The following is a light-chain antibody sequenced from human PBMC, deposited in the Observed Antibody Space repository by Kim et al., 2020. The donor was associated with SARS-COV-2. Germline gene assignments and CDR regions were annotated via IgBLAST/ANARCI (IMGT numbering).Light chain of an antibody. V-gene: IGLV3-19*01. Sequence: LGQTVRITCQVDSLRSYYASWYQQKPGQAPVLVIYGKNNRPSGIPDRFSGSSSGNTASLTITGAQAEDEADYYCNSRDSSGNHYVFGTGTKVTVL. CDR2: GKN. CDR1: SLRSYY. J-gene: IGLJ1*01. CDR3: NSRDSSGNHYV.